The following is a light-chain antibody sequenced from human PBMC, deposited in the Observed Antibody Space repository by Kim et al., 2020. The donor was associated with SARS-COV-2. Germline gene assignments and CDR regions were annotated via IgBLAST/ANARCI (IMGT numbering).Light chain of an antibody. Sequence: VALGQTVRITCQGDSLSSYYTTWFQQKPGQAPIVVVYGKNNRPSGIPARFSGSSSGNTASLTITGTQAGDEADYYCNARDNNDNVLFGGGTRLTVL. CDR3: NARDNNDNVL. V-gene: IGLV3-19*01. CDR2: GKN. J-gene: IGLJ2*01. CDR1: SLSSYY.